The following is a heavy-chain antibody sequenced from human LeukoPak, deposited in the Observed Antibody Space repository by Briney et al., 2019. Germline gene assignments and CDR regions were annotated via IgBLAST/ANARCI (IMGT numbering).Heavy chain of an antibody. V-gene: IGHV3-7*03. Sequence: PGGSLRLPCAASRFTFSDYWMNWFRQAPGKGLEWVANINQDGSEKNYVDSVKGRFTISRDNSKNSLYLQMNSLRTEDTALYYSAKDIKWIPQSEPDYWGQGTLVTVSS. CDR3: AKDIKWIPQSEPDY. D-gene: IGHD5-18*01. CDR2: INQDGSEK. CDR1: RFTFSDYW. J-gene: IGHJ4*02.